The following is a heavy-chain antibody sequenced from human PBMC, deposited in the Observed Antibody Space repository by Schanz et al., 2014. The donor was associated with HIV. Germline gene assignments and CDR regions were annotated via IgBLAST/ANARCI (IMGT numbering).Heavy chain of an antibody. CDR1: GFTFDSFG. J-gene: IGHJ4*02. Sequence: QVQLVESGGGVVQPGRSLRLSCAASGFTFDSFGMHWVRQAPGKGLEWVAVIGHEGNDIHYVDSVAGRFTISRDNSKNTRYLQLGSLRTEDTAVYYCARDLNVGRHFDYWGQGALVTVSS. V-gene: IGHV3-33*08. CDR3: ARDLNVGRHFDY. CDR2: IGHEGNDI. D-gene: IGHD1-26*01.